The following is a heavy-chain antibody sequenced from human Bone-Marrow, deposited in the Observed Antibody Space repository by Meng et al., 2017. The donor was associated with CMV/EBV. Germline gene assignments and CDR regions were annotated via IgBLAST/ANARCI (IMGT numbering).Heavy chain of an antibody. V-gene: IGHV4-39*01. Sequence: SETLSLTCTVSGGSISSSSYYWVWIRQPPGKGLEWIGSIYYSGSTYYNSSLKSRVTISVDTSKNQFSLKLSSVTAADTAVYYCARPYSSSWYGYYYGMDVWGQGTTVTVSS. CDR3: ARPYSSSWYGYYYGMDV. J-gene: IGHJ6*02. D-gene: IGHD6-13*01. CDR2: IYYSGST. CDR1: GGSISSSSYY.